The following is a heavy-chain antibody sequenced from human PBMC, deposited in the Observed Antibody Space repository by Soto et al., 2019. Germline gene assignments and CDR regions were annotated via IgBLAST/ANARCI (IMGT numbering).Heavy chain of an antibody. CDR1: RVCFSRWA. CDR2: ISGSGGST. V-gene: IGHV3-23*01. Sequence: GWARSLVCAACRVCFSRWAMNYVRQAPGKGLEWVSAISGSGGSTYYADSVKGWFTISRDNSKNTLYLQMNSLRAEDTAVYYCAKDRSSDYGDLWGQGTLVTVSS. J-gene: IGHJ5*02. CDR3: AKDRSSDYGDL. D-gene: IGHD4-17*01.